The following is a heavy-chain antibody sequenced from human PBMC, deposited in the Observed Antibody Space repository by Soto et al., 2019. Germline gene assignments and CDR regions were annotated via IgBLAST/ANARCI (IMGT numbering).Heavy chain of an antibody. J-gene: IGHJ5*02. CDR3: ARCDYYGSGSYYNWFDP. V-gene: IGHV4-34*01. D-gene: IGHD3-10*01. CDR1: GGSFSGYY. Sequence: SETLSLTCAVYGGSFSGYYWSWIRQPPGKGLEWIGEINHSGSTNYNPSLKSRVTISVDTSKNQFSLKLSSVTAADTAVYYCARCDYYGSGSYYNWFDPWGQGTLVTVSS. CDR2: INHSGST.